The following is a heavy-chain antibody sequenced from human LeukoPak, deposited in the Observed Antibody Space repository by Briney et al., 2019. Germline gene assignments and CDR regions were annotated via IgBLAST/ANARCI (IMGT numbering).Heavy chain of an antibody. CDR2: ISGSGGST. Sequence: GGSLRLSCAASGFAFSTNGMSWVRQAPGKGLEWVSAISGSGGSTYYADSVKGRFTISRDNSKNTLYLQMNSLRAEDTAVYYCAKRLTMIVVAADAFDIWGQGTMVTVSS. CDR1: GFAFSTNG. J-gene: IGHJ3*02. CDR3: AKRLTMIVVAADAFDI. D-gene: IGHD3-22*01. V-gene: IGHV3-23*01.